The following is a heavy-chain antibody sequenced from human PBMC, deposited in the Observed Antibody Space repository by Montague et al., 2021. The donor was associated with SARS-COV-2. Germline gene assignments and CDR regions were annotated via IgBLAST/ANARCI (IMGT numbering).Heavy chain of an antibody. Sequence: SETLSLTCTVSGGSISSYYWNWIRQSPWKGLEWIGYIYYSGSTKYNPSLKSRVTISVDTSKSQMSLRLNSVTAADTAVYYCAGDRGRFWHFDLWGRGTLVTVSS. CDR3: AGDRGRFWHFDL. D-gene: IGHD5-12*01. CDR2: IYYSGST. J-gene: IGHJ2*01. V-gene: IGHV4-59*01. CDR1: GGSISSYY.